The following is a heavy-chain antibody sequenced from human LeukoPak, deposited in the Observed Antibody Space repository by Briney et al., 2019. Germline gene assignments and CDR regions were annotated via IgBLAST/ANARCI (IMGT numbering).Heavy chain of an antibody. CDR3: ARDGYYGSGSYYAGNDAFDI. J-gene: IGHJ3*02. CDR2: IIPIFGTA. Sequence: ASVKVSCKASGGTFSCYAISWVRQAPGQGLEWMGGIIPIFGTANYAQKFQGRVTITADESTSTAYMELSSLRSEDTAVYYCARDGYYGSGSYYAGNDAFDIWGQGTMVTVSS. V-gene: IGHV1-69*13. CDR1: GGTFSCYA. D-gene: IGHD3-10*01.